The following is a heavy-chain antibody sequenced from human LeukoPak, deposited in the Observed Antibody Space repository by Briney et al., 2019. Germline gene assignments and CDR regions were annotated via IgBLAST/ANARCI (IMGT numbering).Heavy chain of an antibody. CDR3: ARDRSSGWIDAFDI. Sequence: SQTLSLTCTVSGGSISSGSYYWIWIRQPGGKGLEWIGRIYTSGSTNYNPSLKSRVTISVDTSKNQFSLKLSSVTAADTAVYYCARDRSSGWIDAFDIWGQGTMLTVSS. D-gene: IGHD6-19*01. V-gene: IGHV4-61*02. CDR1: GGSISSGSYY. CDR2: IYTSGST. J-gene: IGHJ3*02.